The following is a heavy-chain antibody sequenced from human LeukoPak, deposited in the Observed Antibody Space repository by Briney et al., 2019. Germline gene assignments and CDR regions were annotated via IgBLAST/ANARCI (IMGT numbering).Heavy chain of an antibody. V-gene: IGHV4-59*01. D-gene: IGHD3-10*02. CDR3: ATYHFRGATHYFDY. CDR2: IYYSGST. Sequence: SETLSLTCTVSGGSISSYYWSWIRQPPGKELEWIGYIYYSGSTNYNPSLKSRVTISVDTSKNQFSLKLSSVTAADTAVYYCATYHFRGATHYFDYWGQGILVTASS. J-gene: IGHJ4*02. CDR1: GGSISSYY.